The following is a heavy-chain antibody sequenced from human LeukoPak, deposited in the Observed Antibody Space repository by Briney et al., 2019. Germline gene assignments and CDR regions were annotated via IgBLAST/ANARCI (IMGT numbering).Heavy chain of an antibody. CDR1: GNYW. CDR2: INSDGSWT. J-gene: IGHJ4*02. Sequence: GGSLRLSCAASGNYWIHWVRQVPGKGLVWVSHINSDGSWTSYADSVKGRFTISKDNAKNTVYLQMNSLRAEDTAVYYCVSFYETYWGRGTLVTVSS. V-gene: IGHV3-74*01. CDR3: VSFYETY. D-gene: IGHD2/OR15-2a*01.